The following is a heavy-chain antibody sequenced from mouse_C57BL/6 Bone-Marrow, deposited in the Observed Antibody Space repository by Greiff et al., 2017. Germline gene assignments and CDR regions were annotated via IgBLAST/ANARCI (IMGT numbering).Heavy chain of an antibody. CDR1: GYTFTSYC. V-gene: IGHV1-53*01. J-gene: IGHJ2*01. D-gene: IGHD2-3*01. Sequence: VKLQQPGTELVKPGASVKLSCKASGYTFTSYCMHWVKQRPGQGLEWIGYLNPGNGGTNSNEKFKSKATLTVDKSSSTAYMQLSSLTSEDSAVYYGARERRNYDGYYENYWGQGTTLTVAA. CDR3: ARERRNYDGYYENY. CDR2: LNPGNGGT.